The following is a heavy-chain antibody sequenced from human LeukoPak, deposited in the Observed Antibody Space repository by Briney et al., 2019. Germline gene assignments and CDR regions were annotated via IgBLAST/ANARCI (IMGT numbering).Heavy chain of an antibody. D-gene: IGHD6-19*01. CDR1: GGSISSGDYY. CDR2: IYYSGST. J-gene: IGHJ4*02. CDR3: VKGAEGHRHSSGWYYFDY. V-gene: IGHV4-30-4*01. Sequence: SQTLSLTCTVSGGSISSGDYYWSWIRQPPGKGLEWIGYIYYSGSTYYNPSLKSRVTISVDTSKNQFSLSLSSVTAADTAVYYCVKGAEGHRHSSGWYYFDYWGQGTLVTVSS.